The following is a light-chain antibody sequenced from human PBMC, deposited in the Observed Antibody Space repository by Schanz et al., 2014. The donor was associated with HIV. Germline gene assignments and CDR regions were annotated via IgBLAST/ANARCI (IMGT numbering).Light chain of an antibody. CDR3: LSYDRSLSGPYV. V-gene: IGLV1-40*01. Sequence: QSVLTQPPSVSGAPGQRVTISCTGSRSNIGAGYDVHWYQHLPGTAPKLLIYGNTNRPSGVPDRFSGSKSGTSVSLAITGLQAEDEADYYCLSYDRSLSGPYVFGTGTQLTVL. CDR2: GNT. J-gene: IGLJ1*01. CDR1: RSNIGAGYD.